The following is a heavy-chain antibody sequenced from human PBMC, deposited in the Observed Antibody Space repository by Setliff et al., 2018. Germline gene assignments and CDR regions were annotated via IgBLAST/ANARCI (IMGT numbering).Heavy chain of an antibody. J-gene: IGHJ4*02. CDR1: GYTSTSYD. CDR2: MNPNSGNT. CDR3: ARAQSWSGGPYYFDN. D-gene: IGHD3-3*01. Sequence: ASVKVSCKASGYTSTSYDINWVRQATGQGLEWMGWMNPNSGNTGYAQKFQGRVTMTRSTSISTAYMDLSSLRFEDTAVYYCARAQSWSGGPYYFDNWGQGTLVTVSS. V-gene: IGHV1-8*02.